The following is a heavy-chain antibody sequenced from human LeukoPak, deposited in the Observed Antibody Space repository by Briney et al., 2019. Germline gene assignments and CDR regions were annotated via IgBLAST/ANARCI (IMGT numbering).Heavy chain of an antibody. J-gene: IGHJ4*02. D-gene: IGHD3-22*01. CDR2: ISAYNGNT. Sequence: ASVTVSCKASGYTFTSYGISWVRQAPGQGLEWMGWISAYNGNTNYAQKLQGRVAMTTDTSTSTAYMELRSLRSDDTAVYYCARESGDSSGYYYGHWGQGTLVTVSS. CDR1: GYTFTSYG. V-gene: IGHV1-18*01. CDR3: ARESGDSSGYYYGH.